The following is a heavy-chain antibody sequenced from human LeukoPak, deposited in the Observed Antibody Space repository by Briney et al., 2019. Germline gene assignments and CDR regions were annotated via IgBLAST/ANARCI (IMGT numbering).Heavy chain of an antibody. CDR3: ATESPSIAGAGTDAFGN. Sequence: GGSLRHSRASIGVTLLGYRKIEVRQAPGKGLEWVSSISSSSSYIYYADSVKGRFTISRDNAKNSLYLQMNSLRAEDTAVYYCATESPSIAGAGTDAFGNRGQGIMVTVSS. D-gene: IGHD6-13*01. CDR1: GVTLLGYR. CDR2: ISSSSSYI. J-gene: IGHJ3*02. V-gene: IGHV3-21*01.